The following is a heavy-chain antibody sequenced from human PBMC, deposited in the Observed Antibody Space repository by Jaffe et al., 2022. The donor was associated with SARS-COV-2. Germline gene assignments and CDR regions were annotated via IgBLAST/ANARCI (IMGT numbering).Heavy chain of an antibody. CDR1: GFTFSSYG. Sequence: QVQLVESGGGVVQPGRSLRLSCAASGFTFSSYGMHWVRQAPGKGLEWVAVISYDGSNKYYADSVKGRFTISRDNSKNTLYLQMNSLRAEDTAVYYCAKDNYYDSSPFDYWGQGTLVTVSS. D-gene: IGHD3-22*01. J-gene: IGHJ4*02. CDR3: AKDNYYDSSPFDY. V-gene: IGHV3-30*18. CDR2: ISYDGSNK.